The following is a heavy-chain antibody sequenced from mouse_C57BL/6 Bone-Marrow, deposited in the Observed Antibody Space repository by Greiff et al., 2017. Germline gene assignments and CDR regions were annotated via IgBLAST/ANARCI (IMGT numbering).Heavy chain of an antibody. V-gene: IGHV3-6*01. D-gene: IGHD1-1*01. CDR1: GYSITSGYY. Sequence: EVQLQESGPGLVKPSQSLSLTCSVTGYSITSGYYWNWIRQFPGNKLEWMGYISYDGSNNYNPSLKNRISITRDTSKNQFFLKLNSVTTEDTATYYCNYYGPWFAYWGQGTLVTVSA. CDR2: ISYDGSN. J-gene: IGHJ3*01. CDR3: NYYGPWFAY.